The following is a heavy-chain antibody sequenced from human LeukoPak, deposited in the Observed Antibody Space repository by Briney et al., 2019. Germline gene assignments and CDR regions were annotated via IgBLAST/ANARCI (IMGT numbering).Heavy chain of an antibody. CDR1: GGSISNSSYY. J-gene: IGHJ4*02. CDR2: IYYSGST. CDR3: ARQTLVYDFWSGYYPKYFDY. Sequence: SETLSLTCTVSGGSISNSSYYWGWIRQPPGKGLEWIGSIYYSGSTYYNPSLKSRVTISVDTSKNQFSLKLSSVTAADTAVYYCARQTLVYDFWSGYYPKYFDYWGQGTLVTVSS. D-gene: IGHD3-3*01. V-gene: IGHV4-39*01.